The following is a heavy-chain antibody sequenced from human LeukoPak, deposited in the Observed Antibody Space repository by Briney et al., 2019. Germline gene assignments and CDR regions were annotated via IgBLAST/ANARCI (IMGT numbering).Heavy chain of an antibody. J-gene: IGHJ4*02. CDR3: ARSNGFAAIDS. D-gene: IGHD2-8*01. CDR1: GASVRGSY. CDR2: IYSSGSV. V-gene: IGHV4-4*07. Sequence: SETLSLTCSVSGASVRGSYWSWIRQPAGRGLEWIGRIYSSGSVNYNPSLKSRVTMSIDTSQNQFSLKLNFATAADTAVYYCARSNGFAAIDSWAQGIQVTASS.